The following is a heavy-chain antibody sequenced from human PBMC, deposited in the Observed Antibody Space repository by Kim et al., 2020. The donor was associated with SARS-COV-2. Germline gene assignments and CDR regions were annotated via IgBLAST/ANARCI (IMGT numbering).Heavy chain of an antibody. CDR2: INTNTGNP. J-gene: IGHJ6*02. CDR1: GYTFTSYA. V-gene: IGHV7-4-1*02. CDR3: ARFWYPIVWNGSGSPYYYYGMDV. D-gene: IGHD3-10*01. Sequence: ASVKVSCKASGYTFTSYAMNWVRQAPGQGLEWMGWINTNTGNPTYAQGFTGRFVFSLDTSVSTAYLQISSLKAEDTAVYYCARFWYPIVWNGSGSPYYYYGMDVWGQGTTVTVSS.